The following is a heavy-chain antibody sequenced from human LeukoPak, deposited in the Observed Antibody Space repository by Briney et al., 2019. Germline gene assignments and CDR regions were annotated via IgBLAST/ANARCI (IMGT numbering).Heavy chain of an antibody. V-gene: IGHV1-69*01. D-gene: IGHD5-12*01. CDR1: GSAFSGYT. J-gene: IGHJ4*02. CDR2: IITNLAPT. Sequence: ASVKVSCKASGSAFSGYTITWVRQAPGQGLEWVGGIITNLAPTNYAQKFQGRVTISADDSTSTAYMQLRSLTSEDTAFYYCALAFSGYDRWFPEPPDQWGQGTLVTVSS. CDR3: ALAFSGYDRWFPEPPDQ.